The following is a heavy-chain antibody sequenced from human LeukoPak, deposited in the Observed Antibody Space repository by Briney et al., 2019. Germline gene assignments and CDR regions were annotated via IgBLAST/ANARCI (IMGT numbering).Heavy chain of an antibody. CDR3: AKVARGPGNSYGAYYGMDV. CDR1: GFTFSSYA. CDR2: IGPSGSST. D-gene: IGHD5-18*01. V-gene: IGHV3-23*01. J-gene: IGHJ6*02. Sequence: PGGSQRLSCAASGFTFSSYAMTWVRQAPGKGLEWVSSIGPSGSSTYYTDSVKGRFTISRDNSKNTLYLQMNSLRAEDTAVYYCAKVARGPGNSYGAYYGMDVWGQGTTVTVSS.